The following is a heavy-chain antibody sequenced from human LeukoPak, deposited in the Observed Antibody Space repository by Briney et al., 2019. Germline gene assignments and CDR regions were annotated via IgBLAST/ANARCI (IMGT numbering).Heavy chain of an antibody. D-gene: IGHD6-13*01. CDR1: GFTFRNYW. CDR2: IKQDGSEK. V-gene: IGHV3-7*01. Sequence: GGSLRLSCAASGFTFRNYWMSWVRQAPGKGLEWVANIKQDGSEKYYVDSVKGRFTISRDNAKNSLYLQVNSLRAEDTAVYYCARDIVDSSSWYYFDYWGQGTLVTVSS. J-gene: IGHJ4*02. CDR3: ARDIVDSSSWYYFDY.